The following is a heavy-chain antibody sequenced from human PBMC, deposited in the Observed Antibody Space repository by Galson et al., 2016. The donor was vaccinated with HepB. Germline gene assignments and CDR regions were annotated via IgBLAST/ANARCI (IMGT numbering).Heavy chain of an antibody. CDR1: GFTFSSYW. CDR3: ARASIVGATSGFDF. CDR2: IQSDESWK. J-gene: IGHJ4*02. V-gene: IGHV3-74*01. Sequence: SLRLSCAASGFTFSSYWMHWVHQAPGKGLVWVSRIQSDESWKNYADSVKGRFTISRDNAKNTLYLQMNSLRAEDTAVYSCARASIVGATSGFDFWGQGTLVTVSS. D-gene: IGHD1-26*01.